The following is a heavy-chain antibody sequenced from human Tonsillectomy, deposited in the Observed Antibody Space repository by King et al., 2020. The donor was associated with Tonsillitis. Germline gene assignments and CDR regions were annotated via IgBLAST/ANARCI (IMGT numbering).Heavy chain of an antibody. D-gene: IGHD3-22*01. Sequence: VQLVESGGGLVQPGGSLRLSCAASGFTVSSNYMSWVRQAPGKGLEWVSVIYSGGSTYYADSVKGRFTISRDNSKNTLYLQMNSLRAEDTAVYYCARGRDYYDSRGADYWGQGTLVTVSS. V-gene: IGHV3-66*01. CDR2: IYSGGST. CDR3: ARGRDYYDSRGADY. CDR1: GFTVSSNY. J-gene: IGHJ4*02.